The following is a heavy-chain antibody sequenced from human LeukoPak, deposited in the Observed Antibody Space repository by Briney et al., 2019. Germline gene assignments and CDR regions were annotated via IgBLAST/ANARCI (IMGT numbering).Heavy chain of an antibody. CDR2: MNPNSGNT. D-gene: IGHD3-16*01. CDR3: ARGAYYFDF. V-gene: IGHV1-8*03. CDR1: GYTLTSYD. J-gene: IGHJ4*02. Sequence: ASVKVSCKASGYTLTSYDIDWVRQATGQGLEWMGWMNPNSGNTGYAQKFQGRVTITRNTSISTAYMELTSLRSEDTAVYYCARGAYYFDFWGQGTLVTVSS.